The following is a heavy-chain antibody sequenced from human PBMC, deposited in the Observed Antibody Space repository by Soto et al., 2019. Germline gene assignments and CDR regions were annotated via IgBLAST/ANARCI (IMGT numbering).Heavy chain of an antibody. CDR1: GGSISSDGDYYR. CDR2: IYDSGSP. V-gene: IGHV4-31*03. J-gene: IGHJ4*02. Sequence: QLQLQESGPGLVSPSQTLSLTCTVSGGSISSDGDYYRWSWIRQHPGKGLEWIGYIYDSGSPYYLPSLESRVTVSVDTSKNQFSLKLSSLTAADTAVYYWARGRENYFDSWGQGILVTVSS. CDR3: ARGRENYFDS.